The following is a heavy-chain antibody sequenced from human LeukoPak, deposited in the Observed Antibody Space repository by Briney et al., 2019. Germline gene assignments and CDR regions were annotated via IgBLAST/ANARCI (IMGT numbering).Heavy chain of an antibody. CDR3: ARAQYYYDSSGYFPT. D-gene: IGHD3-22*01. Sequence: ASVNVSCKVYAYTFTGYYMHWVRQAPGQGLEWMGWINPNSGGTNYAQKFQGRVTMTRDTSISTAYMELSNLRSADTTVYYCARAQYYYDSSGYFPTWGQGTLVTVSS. CDR2: INPNSGGT. CDR1: AYTFTGYY. J-gene: IGHJ4*02. V-gene: IGHV1-2*02.